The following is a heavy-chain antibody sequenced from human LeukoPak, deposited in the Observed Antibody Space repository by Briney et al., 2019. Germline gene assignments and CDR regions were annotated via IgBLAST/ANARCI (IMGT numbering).Heavy chain of an antibody. CDR1: GYTFTGYY. CDR3: MKRPYGSGSYYNGG. J-gene: IGHJ4*02. V-gene: IGHV1-2*02. Sequence: ASVKVSCKASGYTFTGYYMHWVRQAPGQGLEWMGWINPNSGGTNYAQKFQGRVTMTRDMSKSTAYMELSSLTSEDTAVYYCMKRPYGSGSYYNGGWGQGTLVTVSS. CDR2: INPNSGGT. D-gene: IGHD3-10*01.